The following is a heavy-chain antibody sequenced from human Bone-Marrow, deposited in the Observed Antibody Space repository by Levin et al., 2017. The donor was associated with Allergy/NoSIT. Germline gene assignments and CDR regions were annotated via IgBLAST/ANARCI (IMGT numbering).Heavy chain of an antibody. V-gene: IGHV1-2*02. J-gene: IGHJ4*02. D-gene: IGHD5-24*01. CDR3: AREKESVDGYQTLFDY. Sequence: GESLKISCKASGFTFTDYYIHWVRQAPGHGLEWMGWINPNSGATKLAQKFQGRVTVTMDTSIRTAYMELRRLTFDDTAVFYCAREKESVDGYQTLFDYWGQGTPVTVSS. CDR1: GFTFTDYY. CDR2: INPNSGAT.